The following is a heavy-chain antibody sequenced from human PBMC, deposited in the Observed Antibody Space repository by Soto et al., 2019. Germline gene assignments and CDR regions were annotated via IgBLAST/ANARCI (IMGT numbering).Heavy chain of an antibody. Sequence: SETLSLTCSVSGDSISTVDYFWAWIRQPPGQALEYIGYIYKSTTTYYNPSFASRVAISLDTSKSQFSLTVTSVTAADTAVYFCARGRYCLTGRCFPNWFDSWGQGTLVTVSS. D-gene: IGHD2-15*01. V-gene: IGHV4-30-4*01. J-gene: IGHJ5*01. CDR2: IYKSTTT. CDR1: GDSISTVDYF. CDR3: ARGRYCLTGRCFPNWFDS.